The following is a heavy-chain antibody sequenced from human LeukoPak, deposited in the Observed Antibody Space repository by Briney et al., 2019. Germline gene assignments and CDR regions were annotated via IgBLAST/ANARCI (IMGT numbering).Heavy chain of an antibody. Sequence: PGGSLRLSCAASGFTFSDFWMHWVRQAPGKGLEWVSYISSSSSTIYYADSVKGRFTISRDNAKNSLYLQMNSLRAEDTAVYYCARMQQLVTNWFDPWGQGTLVTVSS. CDR3: ARMQQLVTNWFDP. V-gene: IGHV3-48*04. J-gene: IGHJ5*02. CDR2: ISSSSSTI. CDR1: GFTFSDFW. D-gene: IGHD6-13*01.